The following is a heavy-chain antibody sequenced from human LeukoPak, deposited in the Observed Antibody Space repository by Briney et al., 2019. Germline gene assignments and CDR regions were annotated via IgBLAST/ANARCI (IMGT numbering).Heavy chain of an antibody. Sequence: GGSLRLSCAASGFTFSSYGMTWVRQAPGKGLEWVSAISGDGSTTYYSDSVKGRFTISRDNSKNSLDLQMNSLRTGDTALYYCAKGYYDRSGYYYFDSWGQGTLVTVSS. D-gene: IGHD3-22*01. CDR2: ISGDGSTT. CDR3: AKGYYDRSGYYYFDS. CDR1: GFTFSSYG. V-gene: IGHV3-43*02. J-gene: IGHJ4*02.